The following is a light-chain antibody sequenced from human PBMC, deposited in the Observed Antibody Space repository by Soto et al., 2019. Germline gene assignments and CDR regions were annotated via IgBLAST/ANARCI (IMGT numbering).Light chain of an antibody. CDR3: QQYGSSPTT. V-gene: IGKV3-20*01. J-gene: IGKJ5*01. Sequence: PGERATLSCRASQSVSSSYLAWYQQKPGQAPRLLIYGASSRATGIPDRFSGSGSGTDFTLTISRLEPEDFAVYYCQQYGSSPTTFGQGTRLEIK. CDR1: QSVSSSY. CDR2: GAS.